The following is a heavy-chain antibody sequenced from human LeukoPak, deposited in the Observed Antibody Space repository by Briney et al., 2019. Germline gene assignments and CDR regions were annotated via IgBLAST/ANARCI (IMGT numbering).Heavy chain of an antibody. CDR1: GGSISSGSYY. V-gene: IGHV4-61*02. J-gene: IGHJ4*02. D-gene: IGHD3-10*01. CDR2: IYTSGST. CDR3: ARKYYYASGIYYDF. Sequence: SQTLSLTCTVSGGSISSGSYYWSWIRQPAGKGLEWIGRIYTSGSTNYNPSLKSRVTISVDTSKNQFSLRLNSVTAADTAVYYCARKYYYASGIYYDFWGQGTLVTVSS.